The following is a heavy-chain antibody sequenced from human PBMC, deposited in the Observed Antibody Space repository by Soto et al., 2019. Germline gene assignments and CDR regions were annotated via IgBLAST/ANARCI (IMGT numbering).Heavy chain of an antibody. CDR2: IFYSGVT. Sequence: QVQLQESGPGLVKPSQTLSLTCTVSGGSISSGGYYWRWIRQHPGKGLEWIGFIFYSGVTFYNPSLKSRATISVDTSKNQFSLKLISVTAADTAVYYCARVVGLEVSRYFVWFDPWGQGTLVTVSS. V-gene: IGHV4-31*03. CDR3: ARVVGLEVSRYFVWFDP. J-gene: IGHJ5*02. CDR1: GGSISSGGYY. D-gene: IGHD3-9*01.